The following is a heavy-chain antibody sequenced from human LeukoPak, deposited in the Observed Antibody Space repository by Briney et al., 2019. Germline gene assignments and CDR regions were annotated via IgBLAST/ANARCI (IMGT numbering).Heavy chain of an antibody. CDR2: IYPGDSDT. CDR3: ARLAYSTPYYYYYGMDV. J-gene: IGHJ6*02. Sequence: GESLKISCKGSGYSFTSYWIGWVRQMPGKGLEWMGIIYPGDSDTRYSPSFQGQVTISADKSISTAYLQWSSLKASDTAMYHCARLAYSTPYYYYYGMDVWGQGTTVTVSS. D-gene: IGHD4-11*01. V-gene: IGHV5-51*01. CDR1: GYSFTSYW.